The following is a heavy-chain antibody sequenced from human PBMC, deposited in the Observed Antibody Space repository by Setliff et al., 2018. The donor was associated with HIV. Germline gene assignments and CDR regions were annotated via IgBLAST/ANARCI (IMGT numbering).Heavy chain of an antibody. CDR3: ARPSTRGYSYAVYDY. V-gene: IGHV4-38-2*01. CDR1: GYSISSGYY. Sequence: SETLSLTCVVSGYSISSGYYWGWIRQPPGKGLEWIGSIYYSGSTYYNPSLKSRVTISVDTSKNQFSLKLSSVTAADTAVYYCARPSTRGYSYAVYDYWGQGTLVTVSS. D-gene: IGHD5-18*01. J-gene: IGHJ4*02. CDR2: IYYSGST.